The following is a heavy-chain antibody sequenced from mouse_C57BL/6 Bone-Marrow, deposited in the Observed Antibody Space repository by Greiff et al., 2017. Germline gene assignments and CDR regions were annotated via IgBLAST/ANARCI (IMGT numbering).Heavy chain of an antibody. D-gene: IGHD1-1*01. Sequence: EVQVVESGEGLVKPGGSLKLSCAASGFTFSSYAMSWVRQTPETRLVWVAYISSGGDYIYYADTVKGRFTISRDNARNTLYLQMSSLKSEDTAMYYCTRDPAVVGMDYWGQGTSVTGAS. CDR2: ISSGGDYI. J-gene: IGHJ4*01. CDR3: TRDPAVVGMDY. V-gene: IGHV5-9-1*02. CDR1: GFTFSSYA.